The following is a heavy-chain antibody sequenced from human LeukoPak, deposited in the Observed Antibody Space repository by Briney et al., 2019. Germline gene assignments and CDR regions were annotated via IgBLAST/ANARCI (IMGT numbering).Heavy chain of an antibody. V-gene: IGHV3-13*01. D-gene: IGHD2-2*01. Sequence: PGGSLRLSCAASGFTFSSYDMHWVRQATGKGLEWVSAIGTAGDTYYPGSVKGRFTISRENAKNSLYLQMNSLRAGDTAVYYCARSKGYCSCTSCGWFDPWGQGTLVTVSS. CDR2: IGTAGDT. CDR1: GFTFSSYD. CDR3: ARSKGYCSCTSCGWFDP. J-gene: IGHJ5*02.